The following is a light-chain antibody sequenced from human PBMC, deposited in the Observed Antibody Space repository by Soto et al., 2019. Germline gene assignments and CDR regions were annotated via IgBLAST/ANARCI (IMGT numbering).Light chain of an antibody. CDR2: DNN. V-gene: IGLV1-51*01. J-gene: IGLJ1*01. CDR3: GTWDSTLSAGV. Sequence: QPVLTQPPSVSAAPGQKVTISCSGSSSNIGSNYVSWYQQLPGTAPKVLIYDNNKRPSGIPDRFSGSKSGTSATLGITGLQTGDEADYYCGTWDSTLSAGVFGTGTKLTVL. CDR1: SSNIGSNY.